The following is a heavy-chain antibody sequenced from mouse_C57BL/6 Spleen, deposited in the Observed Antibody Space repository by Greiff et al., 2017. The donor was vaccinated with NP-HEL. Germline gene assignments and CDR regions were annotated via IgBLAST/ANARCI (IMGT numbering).Heavy chain of an antibody. CDR2: ISSGSSTI. CDR1: GFTFSDYG. Sequence: VQLKESGGGLVKPGGSLKLSCAASGFTFSDYGMHWVRQAPEKGLEWVAYISSGSSTIYYADTVKGRFTISRDNTKNTLFLQMTSLRSEDTAMYYCGKDVPHYYAMDYWGQGTSVTVSS. J-gene: IGHJ4*01. CDR3: GKDVPHYYAMDY. V-gene: IGHV5-17*01.